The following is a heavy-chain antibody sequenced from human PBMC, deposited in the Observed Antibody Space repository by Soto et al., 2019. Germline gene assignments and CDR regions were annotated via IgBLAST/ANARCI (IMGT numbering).Heavy chain of an antibody. CDR3: ARDNRRISMVVELDPPDAPGL. CDR2: ISYDGSNK. V-gene: IGHV3-30-3*01. J-gene: IGHJ4*02. Sequence: GGSLRLSCEAAGFTFNRYAMHWVRQAPGKGLEWVAVISYDGSNKYYADSVKGRFTISRDSSKNTLYLQMNTLRIEDTAVYYCARDNRRISMVVELDPPDAPGLWGQGTLVTVSS. CDR1: GFTFNRYA. D-gene: IGHD3-10*01.